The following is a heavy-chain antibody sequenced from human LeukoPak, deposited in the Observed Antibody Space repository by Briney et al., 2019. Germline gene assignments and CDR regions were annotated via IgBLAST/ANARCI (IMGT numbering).Heavy chain of an antibody. Sequence: SETLSLTCAVYGGSFSGYYWSWIRQPPGKGLEWIGEIDHTGSTHYNPSLKSRVTMSVDASKNQFSLKLTFVTAAHTAVYYCARVRGLWFGVRNDSWGQGTLVTVSS. CDR3: ARVRGLWFGVRNDS. J-gene: IGHJ4*02. CDR2: IDHTGST. D-gene: IGHD3-10*01. V-gene: IGHV4-34*01. CDR1: GGSFSGYY.